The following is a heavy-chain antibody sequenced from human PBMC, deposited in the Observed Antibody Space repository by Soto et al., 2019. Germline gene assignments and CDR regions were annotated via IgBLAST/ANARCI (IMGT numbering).Heavy chain of an antibody. Sequence: ESLKVSCQGYGYSFTSYWINGVRQMPGKGLEWMGRIDPSDSYTNYSPSFQGHVTIAADKSISTAYLQRSSLKASDTAMYYCARLSGSDYHDSDYWGQGTLVTGSS. CDR2: IDPSDSYT. CDR1: GYSFTSYW. V-gene: IGHV5-10-1*01. CDR3: ARLSGSDYHDSDY. D-gene: IGHD3-10*01. J-gene: IGHJ4*02.